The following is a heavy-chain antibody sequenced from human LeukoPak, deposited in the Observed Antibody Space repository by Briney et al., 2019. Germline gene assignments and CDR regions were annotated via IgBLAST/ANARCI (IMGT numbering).Heavy chain of an antibody. CDR1: GYTFTGYY. J-gene: IGHJ4*02. CDR2: INPNNGGT. Sequence: ASVKVSCKASGYTFTGYYMHWVRQAPGQGLEWMGWINPNNGGTNYAQKFQGRVTMTGDTSISTAYMELSSLRSDVTAVYYCTRESGSYHGNDYWGQGTLVTVSS. D-gene: IGHD1-26*01. CDR3: TRESGSYHGNDY. V-gene: IGHV1-2*02.